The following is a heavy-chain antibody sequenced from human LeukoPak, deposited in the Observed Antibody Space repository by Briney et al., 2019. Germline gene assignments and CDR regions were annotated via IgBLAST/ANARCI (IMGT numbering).Heavy chain of an antibody. CDR3: ARRPGPSGCNFDY. D-gene: IGHD6-19*01. J-gene: IGHJ4*02. V-gene: IGHV1-2*02. CDR1: GYTFTGYY. CDR2: INPNSGGT. Sequence: ASVKVSCKASGYTFTGYYMHWVRQAPGQGLEWMGWINPNSGGTNYAQKFQGRVTMTRDTSISTAYMEVSRLRSDDTAVYYCARRPGPSGCNFDYWGQGTLVTVSS.